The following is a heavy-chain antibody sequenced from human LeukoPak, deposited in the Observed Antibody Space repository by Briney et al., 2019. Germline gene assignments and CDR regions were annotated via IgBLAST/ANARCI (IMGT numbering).Heavy chain of an antibody. CDR1: GFTFSSYA. CDR3: AKRIIQLWFIGFDY. J-gene: IGHJ4*02. V-gene: IGHV3-23*01. D-gene: IGHD5-18*01. CDR2: ISGSGGST. Sequence: GGSLRPSCAASGFTFSSYAMSWVRQAPGKGLEWVSAISGSGGSTYYADSVKGRFTISRDNSKNTLYLQMNSLRAEDTAVYYCAKRIIQLWFIGFDYWGQGTLVTVSS.